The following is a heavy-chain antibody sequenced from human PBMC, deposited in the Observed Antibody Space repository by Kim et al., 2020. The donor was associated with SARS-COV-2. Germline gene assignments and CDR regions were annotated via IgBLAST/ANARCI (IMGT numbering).Heavy chain of an antibody. Sequence: GGSLRLSCAASGFTFSSYAMSWVRQAPGKGLEWVSAISGSGGSTYYADSVKGRFTISRDNSKNTLYLQMNSLRAEDTAVYYCAKDQWPALCNSCDYYYYGMDVWGQGTTVTVSS. V-gene: IGHV3-23*01. CDR2: ISGSGGST. D-gene: IGHD6-19*01. J-gene: IGHJ6*02. CDR3: AKDQWPALCNSCDYYYYGMDV. CDR1: GFTFSSYA.